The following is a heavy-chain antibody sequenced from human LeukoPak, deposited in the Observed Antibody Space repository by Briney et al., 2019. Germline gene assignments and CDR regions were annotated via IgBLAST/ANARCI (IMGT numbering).Heavy chain of an antibody. CDR3: ATLSQTLPLDY. CDR1: GFTFTTYW. V-gene: IGHV3-74*01. Sequence: GGSLRLSCAASGFTFTTYWIHWVRQAPGKGLVWVSVISTDGSDTRYTDSVKGRFTMSRDNAKNTVYLQMNSLRVEDTAAYYCATLSQTLPLDYWGQGVQVTVSS. J-gene: IGHJ4*02. D-gene: IGHD3-16*01. CDR2: ISTDGSDT.